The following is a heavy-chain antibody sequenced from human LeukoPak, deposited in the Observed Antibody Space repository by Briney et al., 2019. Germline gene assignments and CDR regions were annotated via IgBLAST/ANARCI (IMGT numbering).Heavy chain of an antibody. CDR1: GFTFSSYG. CDR3: AKERGWTAAFDI. D-gene: IGHD6-19*01. J-gene: IGHJ3*02. V-gene: IGHV3-30*02. CDR2: IRYDGSNK. Sequence: GGSLRLSCAASGFTFSSYGMHWVRQAPGKGLEWVAFIRYDGSNKYYAGSVKGRFTISRDNSKNTLYLQMNSLRAEDTAVYYCAKERGWTAAFDIWGQGTMVTVSS.